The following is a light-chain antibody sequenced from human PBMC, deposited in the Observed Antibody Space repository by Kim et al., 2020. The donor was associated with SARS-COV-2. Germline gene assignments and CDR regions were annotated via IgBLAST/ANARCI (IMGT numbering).Light chain of an antibody. CDR1: SGYSDYK. CDR2: VGTGGIVG. Sequence: LPCHLGSGYSDYKVGWYQQRPGKGPRFVMRVGTGGIVGSKGDGIPDRFSVLGSGLNRYLSIKNIQEEDESDYHCGADHGTGSNFVIFGGGTQLTVL. CDR3: GADHGTGSNFVI. J-gene: IGLJ2*01. V-gene: IGLV9-49*03.